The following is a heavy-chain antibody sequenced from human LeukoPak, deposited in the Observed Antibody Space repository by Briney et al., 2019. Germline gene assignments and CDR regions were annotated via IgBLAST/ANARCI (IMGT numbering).Heavy chain of an antibody. V-gene: IGHV4-30-2*01. J-gene: IGHJ4*02. CDR1: GGSISSGGYY. CDR2: IYHSGST. D-gene: IGHD3-10*01. Sequence: SETLSLTCTVSGGSISSGGYYWSWIRQPPGKGLEWIGYIYHSGSTYYNPSLKSRVTISVDRSKNQFSLKLSSVTAADTAVYYCAMTRPQWFGEFGDYWGQGTLVTVSS. CDR3: AMTRPQWFGEFGDY.